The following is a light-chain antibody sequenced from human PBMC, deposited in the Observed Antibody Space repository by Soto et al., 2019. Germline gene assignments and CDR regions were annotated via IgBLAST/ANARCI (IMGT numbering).Light chain of an antibody. CDR2: DAS. CDR3: QHYNNWPA. V-gene: IGKV3-15*01. CDR1: QSVRSK. Sequence: EIVMTQSPATLSVSPGERATLSCRASQSVRSKLAWYQQKPGQAPRLLIYDASTRAPGVPARFSGSESGTEFTLTSPSLQSEDFAVYSCQHYNNWPAFGQGTQVEIK. J-gene: IGKJ1*01.